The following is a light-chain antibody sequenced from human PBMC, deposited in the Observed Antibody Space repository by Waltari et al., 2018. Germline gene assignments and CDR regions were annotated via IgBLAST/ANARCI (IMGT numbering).Light chain of an antibody. Sequence: QTVVTQEPSFSVSPGGTVTLTCGLISGSVSTKFYPTWYQQTPGQAPRTLMYSTNPRSSGVPDRFSGSILGNKAALTITGAQADDESDYYCVLYMGSGISVFGGGTKLTVL. CDR2: STN. CDR3: VLYMGSGISV. CDR1: SGSVSTKFY. J-gene: IGLJ3*02. V-gene: IGLV8-61*01.